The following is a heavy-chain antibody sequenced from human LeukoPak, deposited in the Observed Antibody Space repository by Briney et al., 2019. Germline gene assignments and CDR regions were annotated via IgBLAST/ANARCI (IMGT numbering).Heavy chain of an antibody. V-gene: IGHV7-4-1*02. CDR1: GYTFTSYA. Sequence: ASVKVSCKASGYTFTSYAMNWVRQAPGQGLEWMGWINTNTGNPTYAQGFTGRFVFSLDTSVSTAYLQISSLKAENTAVYYCARWPDFWSGYYYSGMDVWGQGTTVTVSS. CDR3: ARWPDFWSGYYYSGMDV. J-gene: IGHJ6*02. D-gene: IGHD3-3*01. CDR2: INTNTGNP.